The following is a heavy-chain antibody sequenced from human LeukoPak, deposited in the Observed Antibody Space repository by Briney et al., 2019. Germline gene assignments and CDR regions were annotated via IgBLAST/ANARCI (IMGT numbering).Heavy chain of an antibody. V-gene: IGHV1-2*02. CDR1: GYTFTGYY. CDR2: INPNSGGT. Sequence: ASVKVSCKASGYTFTGYYMHWVRQAPGQGLEWMGWINPNSGGTNYAQKFQGRVTMTRGTSISTAYMELSRLRSDDTAVYYCARPLITNEWLRYWGQGTLVTVSS. CDR3: ARPLITNEWLRY. J-gene: IGHJ4*02. D-gene: IGHD3-22*01.